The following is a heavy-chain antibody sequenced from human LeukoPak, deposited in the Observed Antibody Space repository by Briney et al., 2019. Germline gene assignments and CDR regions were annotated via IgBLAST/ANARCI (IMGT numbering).Heavy chain of an antibody. CDR1: GGSISSKSYY. Sequence: PSETLSLTCTVSGGSISSKSYYWGWIRQPPGKGLEWIASVYYSGSPYYSPSLKSRATILEDTSNNQFSLKLRSVTAADTAVYYCARDYYGSGSEANFDYWGQGTLVTVSS. J-gene: IGHJ4*02. D-gene: IGHD3-10*01. CDR2: VYYSGSP. CDR3: ARDYYGSGSEANFDY. V-gene: IGHV4-39*07.